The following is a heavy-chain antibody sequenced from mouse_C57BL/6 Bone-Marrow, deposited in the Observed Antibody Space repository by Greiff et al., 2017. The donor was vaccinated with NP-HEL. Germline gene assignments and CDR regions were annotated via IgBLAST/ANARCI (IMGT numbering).Heavy chain of an antibody. V-gene: IGHV1-22*01. D-gene: IGHD1-1*01. Sequence: VQLQQSGPELVKPGASVKMSCQASGYTFTDYNMHWVNQSHGKSLEWIGYLNPTNGGTSYNPKFKGKATLTVNKSSSTAYMELRSLTSDDSAVYYCARSGGYYYVDDWGQGTTLTVSS. J-gene: IGHJ2*01. CDR3: ARSGGYYYVDD. CDR2: LNPTNGGT. CDR1: GYTFTDYN.